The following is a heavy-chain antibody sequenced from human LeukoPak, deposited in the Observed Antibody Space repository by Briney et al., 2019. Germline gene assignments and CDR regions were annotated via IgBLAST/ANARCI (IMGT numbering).Heavy chain of an antibody. J-gene: IGHJ4*02. CDR3: AKDRDDYGGNCPDY. V-gene: IGHV3-30*04. D-gene: IGHD4-23*01. CDR1: GFTFSSYA. CDR2: ISYDGSNK. Sequence: GGSLRLSCAASGFTFSSYAMHWVRQAPGKGLEWVAVISYDGSNKYYADSVKGRFTISRDNSKNTLYLQMNSLRAEDTAVYYCAKDRDDYGGNCPDYWGQGTLVTVSS.